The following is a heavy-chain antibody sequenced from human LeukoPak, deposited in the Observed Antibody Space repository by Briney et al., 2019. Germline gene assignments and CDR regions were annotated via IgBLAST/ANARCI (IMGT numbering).Heavy chain of an antibody. D-gene: IGHD4-17*01. CDR2: IYSGGST. Sequence: AGSLRLSCAVSGFTVSTNYMTWVCQAPGKGLEWVSFIYSGGSTDYADSVKGRFSLSRDNSKNTLYLQMNSLRAEDTAVYYCARRGYGDYAPFDYWGQGTLVTVSS. CDR1: GFTVSTNY. J-gene: IGHJ4*02. CDR3: ARRGYGDYAPFDY. V-gene: IGHV3-66*04.